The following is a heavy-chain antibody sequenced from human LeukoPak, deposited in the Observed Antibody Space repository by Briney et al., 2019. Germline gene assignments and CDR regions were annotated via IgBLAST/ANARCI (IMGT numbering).Heavy chain of an antibody. CDR3: ARDPQYYYDSGAGDY. D-gene: IGHD3-22*01. V-gene: IGHV1-18*01. J-gene: IGHJ4*02. CDR2: ISAYNGKT. CDR1: GYTFTSYG. Sequence: ASVKVSCKASGYTFTSYGISWVRQAPGQGLEWMGWISAYNGKTNYAQKLQGRVTMTTDTSTSTAYMELRSLRSDDTAVYYCARDPQYYYDSGAGDYWGQGTLVTVSS.